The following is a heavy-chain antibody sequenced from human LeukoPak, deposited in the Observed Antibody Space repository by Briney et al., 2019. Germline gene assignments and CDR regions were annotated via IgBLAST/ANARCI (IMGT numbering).Heavy chain of an antibody. J-gene: IGHJ4*02. CDR1: EFSVGSNY. V-gene: IGHV3-15*01. D-gene: IGHD1-1*01. Sequence: GGSLRLSCAASEFSVGSNYMTWVRQAPGKGLEWVGHIKRKIDGGTTDYAAPVKGRFTISRDESKNILSLQMHSLKSENTAVYYCTTDPFMLEDFDFHFWGQGILVTVSS. CDR2: IKRKIDGGTT. CDR3: TTDPFMLEDFDFHF.